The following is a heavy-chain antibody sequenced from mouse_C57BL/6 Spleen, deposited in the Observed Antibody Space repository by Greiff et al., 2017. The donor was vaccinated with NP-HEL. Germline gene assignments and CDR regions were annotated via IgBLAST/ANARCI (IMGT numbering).Heavy chain of an antibody. CDR3: AVYFDV. Sequence: QVQLQQSGPELVKPGASVKISCKASGYAFSSSWMNWVKQRPGKGLEWIGRIYPGDGDTNYNGKFKGKATLTADKSSTTAYMQLSSLTSEDSAVYFCAVYFDVWGTGTTVTVSS. CDR2: IYPGDGDT. J-gene: IGHJ1*03. CDR1: GYAFSSSW. V-gene: IGHV1-82*01.